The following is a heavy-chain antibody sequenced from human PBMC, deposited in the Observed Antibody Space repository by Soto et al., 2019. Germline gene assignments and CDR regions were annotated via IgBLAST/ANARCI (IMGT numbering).Heavy chain of an antibody. CDR3: AKEGSSGWQYYFDY. Sequence: HPGGSLRLSCAASGFTFSSYGMHRVRQAPGKGLEWVAVISYDGSNKYYADSVKGRFTISRDNSKNTLYLQMNSLRAEDTAVYYCAKEGSSGWQYYFDYWGQGTLVTVSS. CDR2: ISYDGSNK. V-gene: IGHV3-30*18. D-gene: IGHD6-19*01. J-gene: IGHJ4*02. CDR1: GFTFSSYG.